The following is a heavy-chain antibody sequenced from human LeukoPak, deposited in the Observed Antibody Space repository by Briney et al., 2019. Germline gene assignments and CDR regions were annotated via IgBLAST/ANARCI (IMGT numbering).Heavy chain of an antibody. V-gene: IGHV4-39*01. CDR3: ASGYFAANY. J-gene: IGHJ4*02. D-gene: IGHD3-9*01. CDR2: IYYSGST. CDR1: GGSISSSTYY. Sequence: SETLSLACTVSGGSISSSTYYWGWIRQPPGKGLEWIGSIYYSGSTYYNPALKSRVTIFVDTSKTQFSLKPDSVTAADTAVYYCASGYFAANYWGQGTLVTVSS.